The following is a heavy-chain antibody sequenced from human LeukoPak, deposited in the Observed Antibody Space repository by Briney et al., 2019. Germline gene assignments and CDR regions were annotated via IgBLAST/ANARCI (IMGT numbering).Heavy chain of an antibody. CDR2: INPNSAT. Sequence: ASVKVSCKASGYTFSGSYMHWVRQAPGQGPEWMGWINPNSATNYAKRFQDRVTMTRDTSISTAHMELTRLRSEDTAVYYCARGKMNGDDFDYWGQGTLVTVSS. J-gene: IGHJ4*02. D-gene: IGHD4-17*01. CDR1: GYTFSGSY. V-gene: IGHV1-2*02. CDR3: ARGKMNGDDFDY.